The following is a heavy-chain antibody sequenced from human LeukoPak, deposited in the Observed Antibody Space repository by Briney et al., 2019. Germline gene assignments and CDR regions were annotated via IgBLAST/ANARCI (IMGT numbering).Heavy chain of an antibody. CDR3: ARGRIVVVVAAHFDY. CDR2: INHSGST. V-gene: IGHV4-38-2*01. CDR1: GYSISSGYY. Sequence: PSETLSLTCAVSGYSISSGYYWAWIRQPPGKGLEWIGEINHSGSTNYNPSLKSRVTISVDTSKNQFSLKLSSVTAADTAVYYCARGRIVVVVAAHFDYWGQGTLVTVSS. D-gene: IGHD2-15*01. J-gene: IGHJ4*02.